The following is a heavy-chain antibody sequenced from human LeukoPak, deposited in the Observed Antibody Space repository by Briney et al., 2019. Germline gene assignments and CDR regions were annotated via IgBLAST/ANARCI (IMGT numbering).Heavy chain of an antibody. Sequence: SETLSFTCAVYGGSFSGYYWSWIRQPPGKGLEWIGEINHSGSTNYNPSLKSRVTISVDTSKNQFSLKLSSVTAADTAVYYCVRKITMVRGVRGGRSSSIDYWGQGTLVTVSS. V-gene: IGHV4-34*01. J-gene: IGHJ4*02. CDR1: GGSFSGYY. CDR2: INHSGST. CDR3: VRKITMVRGVRGGRSSSIDY. D-gene: IGHD3-10*01.